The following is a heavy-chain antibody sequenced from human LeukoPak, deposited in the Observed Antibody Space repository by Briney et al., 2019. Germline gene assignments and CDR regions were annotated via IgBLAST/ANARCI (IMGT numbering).Heavy chain of an antibody. D-gene: IGHD2-15*01. CDR3: ARDMSEAAELFDY. J-gene: IGHJ4*02. Sequence: ASVKVSCKASGYTFTHFAVHWLRQAPGQRLEWMGWINTGNGYTEYSQTFQGRVTITRDTSASTAYMELRSLRSDDTAVYYCARDMSEAAELFDYWGQGTLVTVSS. V-gene: IGHV1-3*04. CDR2: INTGNGYT. CDR1: GYTFTHFA.